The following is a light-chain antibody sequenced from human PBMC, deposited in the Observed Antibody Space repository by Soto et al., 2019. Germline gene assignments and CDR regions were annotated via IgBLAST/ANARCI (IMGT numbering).Light chain of an antibody. Sequence: QSALTQPASVSGSLGQSLTISCTGTNSDIGSYTYVSWYQQHPGKAPRVIIYDVSNRPSGVSSRFSGSKSGNTASLTISGLQAEDEADYYCLSYSSSSTLDVFGTGTKLTVL. CDR2: DVS. CDR1: NSDIGSYTY. CDR3: LSYSSSSTLDV. V-gene: IGLV2-14*03. J-gene: IGLJ1*01.